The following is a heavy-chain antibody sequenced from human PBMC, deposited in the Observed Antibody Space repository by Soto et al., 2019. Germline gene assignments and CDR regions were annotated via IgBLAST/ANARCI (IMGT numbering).Heavy chain of an antibody. Sequence: GGSLRLSCAASGFTFSSYAMHWVRQAPGKGLEWVAVISYDGSNKYYADSVKGRFTISRDNSKNTLYLQMNSLRAEDTAVYYCAREEEGPVVVPAATTVDYYYYGMDVWGQGTTVTVSS. V-gene: IGHV3-30-3*01. J-gene: IGHJ6*02. CDR2: ISYDGSNK. CDR3: AREEEGPVVVPAATTVDYYYYGMDV. D-gene: IGHD2-2*01. CDR1: GFTFSSYA.